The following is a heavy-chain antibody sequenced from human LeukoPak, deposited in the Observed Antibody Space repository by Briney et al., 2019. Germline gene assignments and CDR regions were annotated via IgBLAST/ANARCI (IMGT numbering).Heavy chain of an antibody. J-gene: IGHJ4*02. CDR2: IASDGSST. Sequence: GGSLRLSCAASGFTFSSYWMNWVRQAPGKGLVWVSRIASDGSSTTYADSVKGRFSISRDNAKNTLYLQMNSLRAEDTAVYYCARESDYYDSSGYPDYWGQGTLVTVSS. D-gene: IGHD3-22*01. V-gene: IGHV3-74*01. CDR1: GFTFSSYW. CDR3: ARESDYYDSSGYPDY.